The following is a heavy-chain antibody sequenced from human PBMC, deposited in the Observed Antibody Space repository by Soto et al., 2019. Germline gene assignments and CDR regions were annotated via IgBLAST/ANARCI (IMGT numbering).Heavy chain of an antibody. D-gene: IGHD3-22*01. CDR2: IYHSGST. V-gene: IGHV4-30-2*01. CDR1: GGSISSGGYS. CDR3: ASYYPDSSGYYLDS. J-gene: IGHJ4*02. Sequence: QLQLQESGSGLVKPSQTLSLTCAVSGGSISSGGYSWSWIRQPPGKGLEWIGYIYHSGSTYYNPSLKSRVTISVDRSKNQFSLKLSSVTAADTAVYYCASYYPDSSGYYLDSWGQGTLVTVSS.